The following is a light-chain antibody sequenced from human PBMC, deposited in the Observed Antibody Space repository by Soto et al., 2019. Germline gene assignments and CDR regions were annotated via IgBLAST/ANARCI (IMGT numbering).Light chain of an antibody. CDR2: GAS. J-gene: IGKJ1*01. CDR3: QQYNNWPLWT. Sequence: EIVMTQSPATLSVSPGERATLSCRASQSVRSNLAWYQQKPGQAPGLLIYGASTRATGIPARFSGSGSGTEFTLTISSLQSEEFAVYYCQQYNNWPLWTFGQGTKVDIK. CDR1: QSVRSN. V-gene: IGKV3-15*01.